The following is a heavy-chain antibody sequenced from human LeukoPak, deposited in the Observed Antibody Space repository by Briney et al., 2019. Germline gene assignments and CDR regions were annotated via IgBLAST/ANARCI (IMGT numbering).Heavy chain of an antibody. J-gene: IGHJ5*02. V-gene: IGHV3-23*01. CDR2: ISGSGGST. D-gene: IGHD3-22*01. CDR3: AKSLGAYYYDSSGYPNWFDP. Sequence: GGSLRLSCAASGFTFSSYAMSWVRQAPGKGLEWVSAISGSGGSTYYADSVKGRFTISRDNSKNTLYLQMNSLRAEDTAVYYCAKSLGAYYYDSSGYPNWFDPWGQGTLVTVSS. CDR1: GFTFSSYA.